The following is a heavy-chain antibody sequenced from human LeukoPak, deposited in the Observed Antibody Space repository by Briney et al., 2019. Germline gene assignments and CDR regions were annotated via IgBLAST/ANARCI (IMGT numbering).Heavy chain of an antibody. Sequence: KPGGSLRLSCAASGFTFSDYYMSWIRQAPGKGLEWASYISNSGNTIYYADSAKGRFTISRDNAKNSLYLQINSLRAEDTAVYYCARMAYSSDAFDVWGQGTMVTVSS. CDR1: GFTFSDYY. V-gene: IGHV3-11*04. J-gene: IGHJ3*01. D-gene: IGHD6-13*01. CDR3: ARMAYSSDAFDV. CDR2: ISNSGNTI.